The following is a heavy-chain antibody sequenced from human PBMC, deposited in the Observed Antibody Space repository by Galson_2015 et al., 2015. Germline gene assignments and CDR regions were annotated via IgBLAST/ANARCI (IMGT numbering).Heavy chain of an antibody. D-gene: IGHD3-22*01. Sequence: SLRLSCAASGFTFSSYAMSWVRQAPGKGLEWVSAISGSGGSTYYADSVKGRFTISRDNSKNTLYLQMNSLRAEDTAVYYCANQAVVAPPRPYYYDSSGSNDDYWGQGTLVTVSS. V-gene: IGHV3-23*01. CDR2: ISGSGGST. J-gene: IGHJ4*02. CDR1: GFTFSSYA. CDR3: ANQAVVAPPRPYYYDSSGSNDDY.